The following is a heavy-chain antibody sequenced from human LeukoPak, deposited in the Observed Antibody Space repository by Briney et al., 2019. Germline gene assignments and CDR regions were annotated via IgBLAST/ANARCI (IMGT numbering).Heavy chain of an antibody. CDR3: AIPPAELPGGMDV. V-gene: IGHV1-18*01. CDR1: GYTFTSYG. Sequence: ASVKVSCKASGYTFTSYGISWVRQAPGQGLEWMGWISAYNGNTNYAQKFQGRVTITADKSTSTAYMELSSLRSEDTAVYYCAIPPAELPGGMDVWGQGTTVTVSS. D-gene: IGHD1-14*01. CDR2: ISAYNGNT. J-gene: IGHJ6*02.